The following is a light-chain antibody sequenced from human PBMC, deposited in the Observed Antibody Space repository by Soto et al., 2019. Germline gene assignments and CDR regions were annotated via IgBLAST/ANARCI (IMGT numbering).Light chain of an antibody. V-gene: IGKV1-39*01. CDR1: QSISNY. J-gene: IGKJ1*01. CDR2: AAS. CDR3: QKSYSTPRT. Sequence: DIQITQSPSSLSTSVGDRVTITCRASQSISNYLNWYQHKLGKAPKLLIYAASSLQSGVPSRFSGSGSGTDFTLTISSLQPEDFATYYCQKSYSTPRTFGQGTKVDIK.